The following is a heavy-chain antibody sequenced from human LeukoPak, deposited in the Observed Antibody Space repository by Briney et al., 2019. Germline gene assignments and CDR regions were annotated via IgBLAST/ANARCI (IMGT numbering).Heavy chain of an antibody. CDR2: INPSGGST. D-gene: IGHD3-3*01. CDR3: ARGRPSESITIFGVVSSRFDP. J-gene: IGHJ5*02. CDR1: GYTFTGYY. Sequence: GASVKVSCKASGYTFTGYYMHWVRQAPGQGLEWMGIINPSGGSTSYAQKFQGRVTMTRDMSTSTVYMELSSLRSEDTAVYYCARGRPSESITIFGVVSSRFDPWGQGTLVTVSS. V-gene: IGHV1-46*01.